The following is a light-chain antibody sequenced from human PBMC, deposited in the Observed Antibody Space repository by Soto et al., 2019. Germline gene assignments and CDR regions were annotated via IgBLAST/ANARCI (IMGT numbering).Light chain of an antibody. V-gene: IGLV2-8*01. J-gene: IGLJ2*01. Sequence: QSALTQPPSASGSPGQSVTISCTGTSSDVGGYNYVSWYQQHPGKAPKLMIYEVSRRPSGVHDRFSGSKSGNTASLTVSELQAEDEAEYSCSSYAGSINVVFGGGTKLTVL. CDR1: SSDVGGYNY. CDR2: EVS. CDR3: SSYAGSINVV.